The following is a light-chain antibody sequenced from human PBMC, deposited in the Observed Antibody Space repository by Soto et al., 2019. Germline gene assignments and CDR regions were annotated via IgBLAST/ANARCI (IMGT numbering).Light chain of an antibody. CDR3: SSYSSITTLV. J-gene: IGLJ3*02. V-gene: IGLV2-14*01. Sequence: QSVLTQPASVSGSPGQSITISCTGTSSDVGGYNYVSWYQQHPGKAPRLMISEVSNRPSGVSNRFSASKSGNTASLTISGLQAEDEADYYCSSYSSITTLVFGGGTKVTVL. CDR2: EVS. CDR1: SSDVGGYNY.